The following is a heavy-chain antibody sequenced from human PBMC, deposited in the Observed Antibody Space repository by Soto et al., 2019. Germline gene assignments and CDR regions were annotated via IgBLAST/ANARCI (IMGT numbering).Heavy chain of an antibody. CDR3: ARGVVVYQQGTSLRFDY. V-gene: IGHV2-70*01. CDR2: IDWDDDK. J-gene: IGHJ4*02. CDR1: GFSLSTSGMC. Sequence: GSGPTLVNPTQTLTLTCTFSGFSLSTSGMCVSWIRQPPGKALEWLALIDWDDDKYYSTSLKTRLTISKDTSKNQVVLTMTNMDPVDTATYYCARGVVVYQQGTSLRFDYWGQGTLVTVSS. D-gene: IGHD7-27*01.